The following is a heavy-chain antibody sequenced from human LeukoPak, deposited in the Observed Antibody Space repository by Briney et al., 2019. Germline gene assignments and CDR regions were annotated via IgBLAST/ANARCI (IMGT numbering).Heavy chain of an antibody. D-gene: IGHD4/OR15-4a*01. CDR1: GFTFSSYG. V-gene: IGHV3-48*01. CDR3: ARRAGAYSHPYDY. Sequence: GGSLRLSCAASGFTFSSYGMTWVRQAPGKGLEWVSYISSSSSTIYYADSVKGRFTISRDNAKNSLYLQLNSLRAEDMAVYYCARRAGAYSHPYDYWGQGTLVAVSS. J-gene: IGHJ4*02. CDR2: ISSSSSTI.